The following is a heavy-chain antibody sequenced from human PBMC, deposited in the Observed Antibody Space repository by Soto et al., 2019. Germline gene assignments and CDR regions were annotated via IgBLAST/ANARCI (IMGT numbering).Heavy chain of an antibody. CDR2: INPNSGGT. CDR3: AREVGGSTLEYSSSEGMDV. J-gene: IGHJ6*02. CDR1: GYTFTGYY. D-gene: IGHD6-6*01. Sequence: ASVKVSCKASGYTFTGYYMHWVRQAPGQGLEWMGWINPNSGGTNYAQKFQGWVTMTRDTSISTAYMELSRLRSDDTAVYYCAREVGGSTLEYSSSEGMDVWGQGTTVTVSS. V-gene: IGHV1-2*04.